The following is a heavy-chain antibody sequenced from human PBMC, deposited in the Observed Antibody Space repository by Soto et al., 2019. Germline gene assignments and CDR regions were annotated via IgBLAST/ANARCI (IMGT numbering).Heavy chain of an antibody. V-gene: IGHV4-4*02. CDR1: GGSISSDDW. Sequence: SETLSLTCAVSGGSISSDDWWSWVRQPPGEGLEWIGEIYHSGSANYNPSLKSRVTMSVDTSKNHFSLILSSVTAADTAVYYCARDSGSGDTCYSRFDYWGRGILVTVSS. J-gene: IGHJ4*02. CDR3: ARDSGSGDTCYSRFDY. D-gene: IGHD2-15*01. CDR2: IYHSGSA.